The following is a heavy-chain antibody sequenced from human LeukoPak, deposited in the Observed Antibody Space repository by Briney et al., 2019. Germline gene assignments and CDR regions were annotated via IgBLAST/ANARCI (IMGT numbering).Heavy chain of an antibody. Sequence: SETLSLTCTVSGGSISSYYWSSIRQPARERLQWVVRIYTSGSTNYNTSFKSRVTTSVDKSKNHFSLKLSSATAADTAVYYCARDKLAYFDFWSGPYYMDVWGKGTTVTVSS. CDR3: ARDKLAYFDFWSGPYYMDV. D-gene: IGHD3-3*01. V-gene: IGHV4-4*07. CDR1: GGSISSYY. J-gene: IGHJ6*03. CDR2: IYTSGST.